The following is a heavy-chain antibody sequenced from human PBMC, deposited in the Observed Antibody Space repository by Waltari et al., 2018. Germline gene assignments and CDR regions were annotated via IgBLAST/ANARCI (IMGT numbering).Heavy chain of an antibody. V-gene: IGHV3-23*01. CDR1: CFPFGNYA. J-gene: IGHJ6*02. D-gene: IGHD6-6*01. CDR2: ITGSGGFT. Sequence: EVQLLESGGGLVQPGGSLSLRCVASCFPFGNYAMNWGRQAPGKGLEWVSDITGSGGFTYYADSVRGRFTISRDNSKNTLYLEMSGLRAEDTAVYYCAKRIAARPGYGLDVWGQGTTVTVSS. CDR3: AKRIAARPGYGLDV.